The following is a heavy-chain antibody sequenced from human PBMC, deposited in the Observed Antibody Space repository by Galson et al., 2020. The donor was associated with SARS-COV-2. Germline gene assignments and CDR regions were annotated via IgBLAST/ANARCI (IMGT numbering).Heavy chain of an antibody. D-gene: IGHD2-8*01. J-gene: IGHJ4*02. Sequence: GESLKISCKASGYTFTSYDINWVRQATGQGLEWMGWMNPNSGNTGYAQKFQGRVTMTRNTSISTAYMELSSLRSEDTAVYSCARGRFPRRIVYTYYFDYWGQGTLVSVSS. CDR3: ARGRFPRRIVYTYYFDY. CDR1: GYTFTSYD. V-gene: IGHV1-8*01. CDR2: MNPNSGNT.